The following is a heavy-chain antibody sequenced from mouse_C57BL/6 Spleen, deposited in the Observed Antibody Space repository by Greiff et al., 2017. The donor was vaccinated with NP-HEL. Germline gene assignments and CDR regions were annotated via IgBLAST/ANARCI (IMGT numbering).Heavy chain of an antibody. Sequence: QVQLQQSGAELVKPGASVKLSCKASGYTFTSYWMQWVKQRPGQGLEWIGEIDPSDSYTNYNQKFKGKATLTVDTSSSTAYMQLSSLTSEDSAGYCCARKDGYPFAYWGQGTLVTVSA. V-gene: IGHV1-50*01. CDR3: ARKDGYPFAY. D-gene: IGHD2-3*01. CDR2: IDPSDSYT. J-gene: IGHJ3*01. CDR1: GYTFTSYW.